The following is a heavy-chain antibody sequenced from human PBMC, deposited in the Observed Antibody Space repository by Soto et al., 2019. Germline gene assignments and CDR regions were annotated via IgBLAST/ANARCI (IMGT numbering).Heavy chain of an antibody. Sequence: GGSLRLSCAASGFTFISYAMSLVRQAPGKGLEWVSAISGSGGSTYYADSAKGRFTISRDNSKNTLYLQMNSPRAEDTAVYYCANNPTLSSDDAFDIWGQGTMVTVSS. D-gene: IGHD2-15*01. CDR3: ANNPTLSSDDAFDI. V-gene: IGHV3-23*01. CDR2: ISGSGGST. CDR1: GFTFISYA. J-gene: IGHJ3*02.